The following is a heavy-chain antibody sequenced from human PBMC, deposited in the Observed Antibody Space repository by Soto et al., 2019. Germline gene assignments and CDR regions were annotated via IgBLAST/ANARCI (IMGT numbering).Heavy chain of an antibody. D-gene: IGHD2-2*01. J-gene: IGHJ6*03. V-gene: IGHV1-3*01. Sequence: GASVKVSCKASGYTFTSYAMHWVRQAPGQRLEWMGWINAGNGNTKYSQKFQGRVTITRDTSASTAYMELSSLRSEDTAVYYCAREAVVPAAMHYYFYMDVWGKGTTVTVSS. CDR3: AREAVVPAAMHYYFYMDV. CDR1: GYTFTSYA. CDR2: INAGNGNT.